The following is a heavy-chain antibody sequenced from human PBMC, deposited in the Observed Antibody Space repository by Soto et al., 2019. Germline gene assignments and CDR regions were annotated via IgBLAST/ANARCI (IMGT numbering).Heavy chain of an antibody. J-gene: IGHJ4*02. CDR3: AKDPVSSGWYAPTFFDY. CDR2: ISGSGGST. V-gene: IGHV3-23*01. D-gene: IGHD6-19*01. Sequence: PGGSLRLSCAASGFTFSSYAMSWVRQAPGKGLEWVSAISGSGGSTYYSDSVKGRFTISRDNSKNTLYLQMNSLRAEDTAVYYCAKDPVSSGWYAPTFFDYWGQGTLVTVSS. CDR1: GFTFSSYA.